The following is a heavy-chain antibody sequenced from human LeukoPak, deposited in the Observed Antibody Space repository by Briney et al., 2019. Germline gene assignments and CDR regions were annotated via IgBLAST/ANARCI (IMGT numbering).Heavy chain of an antibody. Sequence: GGSLRLSCAASGFTFSTYSMNWVRQAPGKGLEWVSSISSSSSYIYYVDSVKGRFTISRDNAKNSLYLQMNSLRAEDTAVYYCAREFSGPLAAAGGYYYYYMDVWGKGTTVTISS. CDR2: ISSSSSYI. J-gene: IGHJ6*03. D-gene: IGHD6-13*01. V-gene: IGHV3-21*01. CDR1: GFTFSTYS. CDR3: AREFSGPLAAAGGYYYYYMDV.